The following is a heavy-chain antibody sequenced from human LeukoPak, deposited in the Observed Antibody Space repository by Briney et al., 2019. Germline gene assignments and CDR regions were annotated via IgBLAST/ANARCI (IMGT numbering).Heavy chain of an antibody. J-gene: IGHJ3*02. Sequence: GGSLRLSCAASGFTVSSNYMSWVRQAPGKGLEWVSVIYSGGSTYYADSVKGRFTISRDNAKNSLYLQMNSLRAEDTAVYYCAREVVGGGAFDIWGQGTMVTVSS. CDR3: AREVVGGGAFDI. CDR2: IYSGGST. CDR1: GFTVSSNY. D-gene: IGHD2-15*01. V-gene: IGHV3-66*01.